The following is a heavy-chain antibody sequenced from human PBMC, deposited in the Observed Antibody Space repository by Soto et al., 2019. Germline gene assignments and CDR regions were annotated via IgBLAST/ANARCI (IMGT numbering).Heavy chain of an antibody. CDR1: GGSISSGDYY. CDR2: IYYSGST. D-gene: IGHD1-7*01. CDR3: ARMITGTTALPDY. V-gene: IGHV4-30-4*01. Sequence: LALTCTVSGGSISSGDYYWSWIRQPPGKGLEWIGYIYYSGSTYYNPSLKSRVTTSVDTSKNQFSLKLSSVTAADTAVYYCARMITGTTALPDYWGQGTLVTVS. J-gene: IGHJ4*02.